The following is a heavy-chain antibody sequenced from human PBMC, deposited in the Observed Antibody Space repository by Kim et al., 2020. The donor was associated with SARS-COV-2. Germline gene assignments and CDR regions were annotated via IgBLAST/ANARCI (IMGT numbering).Heavy chain of an antibody. CDR2: IYYSGST. D-gene: IGHD3-10*01. CDR3: ARERGGARAFGY. Sequence: SETLSLTCTVSGGSISSSSYYWGWIRQPPGKGLEWIGSIYYSGSTYYNPSLKSRVTISVDTSKNQFSLKLSSVTAADTAVYYCARERGGARAFGYWGQGTLVTVSS. CDR1: GGSISSSSYY. J-gene: IGHJ4*02. V-gene: IGHV4-39*02.